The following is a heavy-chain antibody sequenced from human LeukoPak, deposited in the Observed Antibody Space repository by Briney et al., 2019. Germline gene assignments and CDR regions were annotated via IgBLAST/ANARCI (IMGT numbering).Heavy chain of an antibody. D-gene: IGHD6-13*01. CDR1: GFTFSDHH. CDR2: IIENGGET. J-gene: IGHJ4*02. Sequence: GGSLRLSCAVSGFTFSDHHMDWVRQAPGKGLEWVSGIIENGGETYYADSVRGRFTISRDNSKNTLYLQMNSLRAEDTAVYYCAKDYEYNSNTWYFHWGRGTLVSVSS. CDR3: AKDYEYNSNTWYFH. V-gene: IGHV3-23*01.